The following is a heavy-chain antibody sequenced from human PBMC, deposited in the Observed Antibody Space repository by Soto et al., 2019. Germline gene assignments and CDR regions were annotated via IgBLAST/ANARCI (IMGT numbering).Heavy chain of an antibody. CDR1: GFSLSNARMG. CDR2: IFSNDEK. Sequence: QVTLKESGPVLVKPTETLTLTCTVSGFSLSNARMGVSWIRQPPGKALEWLAHIFSNDEKSYSTSLKSRLTISKDTSKSQVVLTMTNMDPVDTATYDCARKTGHGIDYWGQGTLVTVSS. V-gene: IGHV2-26*01. CDR3: ARKTGHGIDY. D-gene: IGHD3-9*01. J-gene: IGHJ4*02.